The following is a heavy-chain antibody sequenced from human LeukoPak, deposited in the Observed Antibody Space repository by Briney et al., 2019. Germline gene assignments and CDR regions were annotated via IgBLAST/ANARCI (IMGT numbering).Heavy chain of an antibody. CDR1: GGTLNNYA. J-gene: IGHJ5*02. CDR2: VIPIFGTT. D-gene: IGHD2-8*01. Sequence: ASVKVSCKASGGTLNNYAISWVRQAPGQGLEWMGGVIPIFGTTNYTQNWQGRVKFTTDESTNTAYMELSGLRFEDTAVYYCARSYLVFNWFDPWGQGTLVTVSS. V-gene: IGHV1-69*05. CDR3: ARSYLVFNWFDP.